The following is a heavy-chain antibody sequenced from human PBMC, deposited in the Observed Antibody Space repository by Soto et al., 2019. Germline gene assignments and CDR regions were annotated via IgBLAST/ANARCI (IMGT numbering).Heavy chain of an antibody. CDR3: ARGVENIVVVLDVFGYYGMDV. CDR1: GYSFTSYA. V-gene: IGHV1-3*01. D-gene: IGHD2-2*01. Sequence: ASVKVSCKASGYSFTSYAIYWVRQAPGQRLEWMGWINAGNGNTKYSQKLQGRVTFTGDTSASTAHMELSSLRSEDTAVYFCARGVENIVVVLDVFGYYGMDVWGQGTPVTVSS. CDR2: INAGNGNT. J-gene: IGHJ6*02.